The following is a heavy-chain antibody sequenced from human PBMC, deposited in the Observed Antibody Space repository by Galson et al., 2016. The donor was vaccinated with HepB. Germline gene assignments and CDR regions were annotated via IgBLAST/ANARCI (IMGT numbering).Heavy chain of an antibody. J-gene: IGHJ6*02. CDR3: ARRGTRPKTNLYGMDV. D-gene: IGHD6-6*01. Sequence: SVKVSCKASGYTFSNYDINWVRQAPGQGPEWMAWMNPKSGNTGYAQSFKARVTMTRDTSISTAYMELYSLTSEDTAVYFCARRGTRPKTNLYGMDVWGQGTTVTVSS. CDR1: GYTFSNYD. V-gene: IGHV1-8*01. CDR2: MNPKSGNT.